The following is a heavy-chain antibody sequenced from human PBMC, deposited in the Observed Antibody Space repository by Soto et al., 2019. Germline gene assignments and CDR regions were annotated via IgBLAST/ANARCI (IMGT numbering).Heavy chain of an antibody. J-gene: IGHJ5*02. Sequence: ASVKVSCKFSGYTLTELSMHWVRQAPGKGLEWMGGFDPEDGETIYAQKFQGRVTMTEDTSTDTAYMELSSLRSEDTAVYYCATGLRLGELSLISNWFDPWGQGTLVTVSS. V-gene: IGHV1-24*01. CDR1: GYTLTELS. D-gene: IGHD3-16*02. CDR3: ATGLRLGELSLISNWFDP. CDR2: FDPEDGET.